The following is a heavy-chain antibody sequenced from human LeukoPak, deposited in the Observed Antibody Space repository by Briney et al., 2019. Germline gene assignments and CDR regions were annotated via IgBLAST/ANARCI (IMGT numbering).Heavy chain of an antibody. D-gene: IGHD5-12*01. J-gene: IGHJ4*02. CDR1: GGSISSGSYY. V-gene: IGHV4-61*02. Sequence: SETLSLTCTVSGGSISSGSYYWSWIRQPAGKGLEWIGRIYTSGSTNYNPSLKSRVTISVDTSKNQFSLKLSSVTAADTAVYYCAREGGSGYDYVFDYWGQGTLVTVSS. CDR2: IYTSGST. CDR3: AREGGSGYDYVFDY.